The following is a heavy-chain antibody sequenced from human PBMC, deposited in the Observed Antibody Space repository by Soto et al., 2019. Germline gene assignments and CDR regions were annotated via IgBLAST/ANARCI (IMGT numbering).Heavy chain of an antibody. D-gene: IGHD6-13*01. CDR3: AKDPQQLIVYFDY. V-gene: IGHV1-2*04. CDR1: GYTFTGYY. Sequence: GASVKVSCKASGYTFTGYYMHWVRQAPGQGLEWMGWINPNSGGTNYAQKFQGWVTMTRDTSISTAYMELNSLRAEDTAVYYCAKDPQQLIVYFDYWGQGTQVTVSS. CDR2: INPNSGGT. J-gene: IGHJ4*02.